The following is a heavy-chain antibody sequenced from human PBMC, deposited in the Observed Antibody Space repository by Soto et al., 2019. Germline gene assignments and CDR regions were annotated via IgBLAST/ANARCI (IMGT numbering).Heavy chain of an antibody. CDR1: GYTFTDYY. V-gene: IGHV1-2*02. CDR3: ARGNIVLMSYAGNWFDP. Sequence: ASVKVSCKASGYTFTDYYIHWVRQAPGQGLEWMGWINPNSGGTNSAQKFQGRVRLTRDTSSSTVYMELSRLTSDDTAVYYCARGNIVLMSYAGNWFDPWGQGSPVTVSS. CDR2: INPNSGGT. J-gene: IGHJ5*02. D-gene: IGHD2-8*01.